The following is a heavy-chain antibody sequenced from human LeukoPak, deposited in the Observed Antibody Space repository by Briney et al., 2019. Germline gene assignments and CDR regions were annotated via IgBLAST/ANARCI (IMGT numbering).Heavy chain of an antibody. V-gene: IGHV1-24*01. CDR1: GYTLTDLS. J-gene: IGHJ3*02. CDR2: FDPEDGET. D-gene: IGHD3-22*01. Sequence: AAVKVSCKVSGYTLTDLSMHWVRQAPGKGLEWMGGFDPEDGETIYAQKFQGRVTMTEDTSTSTAYMELRSLRSDDTAVYYCARVYYYDSSGHSSAFDIWGQGTMVTVSS. CDR3: ARVYYYDSSGHSSAFDI.